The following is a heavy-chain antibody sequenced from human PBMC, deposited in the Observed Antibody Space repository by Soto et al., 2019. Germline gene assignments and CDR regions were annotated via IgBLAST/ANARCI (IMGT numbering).Heavy chain of an antibody. J-gene: IGHJ5*02. V-gene: IGHV3-30*18. CDR1: GFTFSSYG. Sequence: GGSLRLSCAASGFTFSSYGMLWVRQAPGKGLEWVAVISYDGSNKYYADSVKGRFTISRDNSKSTLYLQMNSLRAEDTAVYYCAKEYYDFWSGSYNWFDPWGQGTLVTVSS. CDR3: AKEYYDFWSGSYNWFDP. D-gene: IGHD3-3*01. CDR2: ISYDGSNK.